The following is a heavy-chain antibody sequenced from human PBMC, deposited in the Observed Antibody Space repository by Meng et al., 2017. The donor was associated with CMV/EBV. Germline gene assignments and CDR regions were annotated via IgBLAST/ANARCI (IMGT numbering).Heavy chain of an antibody. V-gene: IGHV1-18*01. Sequence: ASVKVSCKASGYTFTSYGISWVRQAPGQGLEWMGWISAYNGNTNYAQKLQGRVTMTTDTSTSTAYMVLRSLRSDDTAVYYCARDGHLDQNYYGMDVWGQGTTVTVSS. CDR1: GYTFTSYG. J-gene: IGHJ6*02. D-gene: IGHD2-2*03. CDR2: ISAYNGNT. CDR3: ARDGHLDQNYYGMDV.